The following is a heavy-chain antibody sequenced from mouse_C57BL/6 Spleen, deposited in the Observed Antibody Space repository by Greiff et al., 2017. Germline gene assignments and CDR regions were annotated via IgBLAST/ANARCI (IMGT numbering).Heavy chain of an antibody. D-gene: IGHD1-1*01. Sequence: EVQLQQSGPELVKPGASVKISCKASGYTFTDYYMNWVKQSPGKSLEWIGDINPNNGGTSYNQKFKGKATLTVDKSSSTAYMELRSLTSEDSAVYYCARGITTVVDVWGTGTTVTVSS. CDR1: GYTFTDYY. J-gene: IGHJ1*03. V-gene: IGHV1-26*01. CDR2: INPNNGGT. CDR3: ARGITTVVDV.